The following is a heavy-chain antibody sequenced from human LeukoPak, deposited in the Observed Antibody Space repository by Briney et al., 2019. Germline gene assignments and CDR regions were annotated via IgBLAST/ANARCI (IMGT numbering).Heavy chain of an antibody. CDR3: ARRYSYSSLPDY. V-gene: IGHV4-39*01. CDR2: IYYSGST. Sequence: PSETLSLTCTVSGGSISSSTYYWGWIRQPPGKGLEWIGSIYYSGSTYYNPSLKSRVTISVDTSKNQFSLKVSSVTAAGTSVYYCARRYSYSSLPDYWGQGTLVTVSS. CDR1: GGSISSSTYY. D-gene: IGHD6-19*01. J-gene: IGHJ4*02.